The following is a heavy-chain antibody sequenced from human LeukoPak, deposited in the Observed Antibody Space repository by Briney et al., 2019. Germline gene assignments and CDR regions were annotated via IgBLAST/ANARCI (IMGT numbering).Heavy chain of an antibody. CDR1: GYSFSNYW. J-gene: IGHJ1*01. V-gene: IGHV5-51*01. D-gene: IGHD5-24*01. Sequence: GESLKISCKGSGYSFSNYWIGWVRQMPGKGLEWMGIIYPGDSDTRYSPSFQGQVTISADKSISTAYLQWSSLKASDTAMYYCARQSAVEDSQYFQHWGQGTLVTVSS. CDR3: ARQSAVEDSQYFQH. CDR2: IYPGDSDT.